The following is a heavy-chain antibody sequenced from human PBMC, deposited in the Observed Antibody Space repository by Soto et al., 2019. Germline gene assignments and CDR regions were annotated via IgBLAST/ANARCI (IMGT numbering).Heavy chain of an antibody. CDR1: GFTFSSYG. V-gene: IGHV3-33*01. CDR2: IWYDGSNK. D-gene: IGHD6-13*01. J-gene: IGHJ4*02. Sequence: QVQLVESGGGVVQPGRSLRLSCAASGFTFSSYGMHWVRQAPGKGLEWVAVIWYDGSNKYYADSVKGRFTISRDSSKNTLYLQMNSLRAEDTAVYYCARDMYSSSWYVPIDYWGQGTLVTVSS. CDR3: ARDMYSSSWYVPIDY.